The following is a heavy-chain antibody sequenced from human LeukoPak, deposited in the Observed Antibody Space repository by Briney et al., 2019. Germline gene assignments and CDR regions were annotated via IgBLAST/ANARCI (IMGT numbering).Heavy chain of an antibody. V-gene: IGHV3-11*04. CDR2: ISSSGSTI. CDR3: ASVPPVVVVAATGNDY. CDR1: GFTFSDYY. Sequence: GGSLRLSCAASGFTFSDYYMSWLRQAPGRGREWVSYISSSGSTIYYADSVKGRFTISRDNAKNSLYLEMNSLRAEESAMYYCASVPPVVVVAATGNDYWGQGTLVTVSS. D-gene: IGHD2-15*01. J-gene: IGHJ4*02.